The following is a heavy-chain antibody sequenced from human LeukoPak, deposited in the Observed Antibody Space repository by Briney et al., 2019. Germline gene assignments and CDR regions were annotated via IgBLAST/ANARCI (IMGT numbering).Heavy chain of an antibody. D-gene: IGHD4-17*01. V-gene: IGHV3-23*01. Sequence: GGSLRLSCAASGFSFNNYAMSWVRQAPGKGLEWVSAISGSGRRTYYADSVRGRFTISRDNSKNTLYLQMNSLRAEDTAVYYCARYVGRVSSPTVTTEDAFDIWGQGTMVTVSS. CDR1: GFSFNNYA. CDR3: ARYVGRVSSPTVTTEDAFDI. J-gene: IGHJ3*02. CDR2: ISGSGRRT.